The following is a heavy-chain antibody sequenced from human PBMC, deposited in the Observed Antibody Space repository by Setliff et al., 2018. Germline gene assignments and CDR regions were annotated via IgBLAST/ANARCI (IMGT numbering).Heavy chain of an antibody. J-gene: IGHJ4*02. CDR2: IYYSGST. CDR3: ASRATYYNFWSGYYLY. D-gene: IGHD3-3*01. CDR1: GGSISSSSYY. V-gene: IGHV4-39*07. Sequence: SETLSLTCTVSGGSISSSSYYWGWIRQPPGKGLEWIGSIYYSGSTYYNPSLKSRVTISVDTCKDQFSLKLSSVTAADTAVYYCASRATYYNFWSGYYLYWGQGTLVTVSS.